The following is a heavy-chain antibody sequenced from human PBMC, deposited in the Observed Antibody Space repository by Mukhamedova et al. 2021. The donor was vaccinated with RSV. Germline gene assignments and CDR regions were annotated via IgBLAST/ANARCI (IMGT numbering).Heavy chain of an antibody. V-gene: IGHV3-23*01. J-gene: IGHJ4*02. CDR2: ITGSGSDT. CDR3: ARRPGTAAADVFDY. Sequence: VRQAPGKGLEWVSSITGSGSDTYYIDSVKGRFTSSRDNSKNTLYLQMNNLRAEDTAIYYCARRPGTAAADVFDYWCQGTQVTVS. D-gene: IGHD6-13*01.